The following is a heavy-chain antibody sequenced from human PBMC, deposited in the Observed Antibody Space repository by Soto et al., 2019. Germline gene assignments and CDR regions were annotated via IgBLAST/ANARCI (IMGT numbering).Heavy chain of an antibody. CDR2: IYYSGST. J-gene: IGHJ5*02. V-gene: IGHV4-59*12. CDR1: GGSISSYY. D-gene: IGHD3-10*01. Sequence: SETLSLTCTVSGGSISSYYWSWIRQPPGKGLEWIGYIYYSGSTNYNPSLKSRVTISVDTSKNQFSLKLSSVTAADTGIYYCAREVPGLREVNRNWSAPWGQGTLVTVSS. CDR3: AREVPGLREVNRNWSAP.